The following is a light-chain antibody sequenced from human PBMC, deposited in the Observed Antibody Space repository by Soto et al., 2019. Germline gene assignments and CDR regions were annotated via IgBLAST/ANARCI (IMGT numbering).Light chain of an antibody. J-gene: IGKJ3*01. CDR2: AAS. CDR1: QDISHY. CDR3: QKYGSAPFI. V-gene: IGKV1-27*01. Sequence: DVQMTQSPSSLSASVGDRVTITCRASQDISHYLAWYQQKPGETPKLLIYAASTLQSGVPSRFSGFGSGTDFTLPIASLQSEDIGTYYCQKYGSAPFIFGPGTKLEIK.